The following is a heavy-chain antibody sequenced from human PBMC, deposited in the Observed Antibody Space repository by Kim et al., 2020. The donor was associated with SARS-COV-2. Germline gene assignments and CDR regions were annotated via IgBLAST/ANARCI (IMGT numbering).Heavy chain of an antibody. CDR1: GFTFNTYW. Sequence: GGSLRLSCAASGFTFNTYWMHWVRQAPGKGLVWVSRINGDGSTTTYADSVKGRFTVSRDNAKNPLYLQMNSLRAEDTAIYYCARGGVEYWGQGTLVTVSS. CDR2: INGDGSTT. J-gene: IGHJ4*02. V-gene: IGHV3-74*01. CDR3: ARGGVEY. D-gene: IGHD3-3*01.